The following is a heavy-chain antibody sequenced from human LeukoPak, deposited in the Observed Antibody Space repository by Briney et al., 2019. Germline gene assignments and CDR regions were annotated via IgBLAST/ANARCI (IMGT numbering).Heavy chain of an antibody. CDR1: GGSISSSSYY. CDR3: ARLYGSGSYPPSNFDY. Sequence: PSETLSLTCTVSGGSISSSSYYWGWIRQPPGKGLEWIGSIYYSGSTHYNPSLKSRVTMYVDTSKNQFSLKLTSVTAADTAVYYCARLYGSGSYPPSNFDYWGQGTLVTVSS. CDR2: IYYSGST. D-gene: IGHD3-10*01. V-gene: IGHV4-39*01. J-gene: IGHJ4*02.